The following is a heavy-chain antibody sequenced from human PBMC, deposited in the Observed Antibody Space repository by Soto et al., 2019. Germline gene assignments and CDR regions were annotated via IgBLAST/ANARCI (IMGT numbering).Heavy chain of an antibody. Sequence: GGSLRLSCTASGFTFGDYAMSWVRQAPGKGLEWVGFIRSKAYGGTTEYAASVKGRFTISRDDSKSIAYLQMNSLKTEDTAVYYCTRENRADYDFWSGYRKAGWFDPWGQGTLVTVSS. V-gene: IGHV3-49*04. CDR1: GFTFGDYA. D-gene: IGHD3-3*01. CDR3: TRENRADYDFWSGYRKAGWFDP. J-gene: IGHJ5*02. CDR2: IRSKAYGGTT.